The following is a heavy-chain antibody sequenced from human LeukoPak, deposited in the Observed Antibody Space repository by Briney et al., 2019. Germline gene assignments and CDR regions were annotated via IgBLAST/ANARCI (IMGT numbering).Heavy chain of an antibody. D-gene: IGHD3-22*01. CDR1: GFTFSSYA. J-gene: IGHJ4*02. CDR2: ISGSGGSS. CDR3: AIVAYYYDSSGYYYFDY. V-gene: IGHV3-23*01. Sequence: GGSLRLSCAASGFTFSSYAMSWVRQAPGKGLEWVSAISGSGGSSYYADSVKGRFTISRDNSKNTLYLQMNSLRAEDTAVYYCAIVAYYYDSSGYYYFDYWGQGTLVTVSS.